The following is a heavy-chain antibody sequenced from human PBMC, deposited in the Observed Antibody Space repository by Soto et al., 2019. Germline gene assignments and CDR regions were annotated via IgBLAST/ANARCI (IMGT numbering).Heavy chain of an antibody. Sequence: ETLSLACPVTGDSINSRSYYWGWIRPPPGKGLEWMVSIYYSWRTYNNPSLRSRVSMSIDTSKDQFSLNLKYVAAADTALYFCERQGTSVVTQAYFDVWGPGSPVTVYS. V-gene: IGHV4-39*01. CDR2: IYYSWRT. CDR3: ERQGTSVVTQAYFDV. CDR1: GDSINSRSYY. D-gene: IGHD2-21*02. J-gene: IGHJ4*02.